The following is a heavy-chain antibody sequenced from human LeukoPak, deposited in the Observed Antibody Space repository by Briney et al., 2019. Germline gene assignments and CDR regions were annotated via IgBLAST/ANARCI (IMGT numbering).Heavy chain of an antibody. CDR2: INWNGGST. CDR3: ARGLDDYGNRYYYMDV. CDR1: GFTFDDYG. D-gene: IGHD4-17*01. V-gene: IGHV3-20*04. Sequence: GGSLRLSCAASGFTFDDYGMSWVRQAPGKGLEWVSGINWNGGSTGYADSVKGRFTISRDNAKNSLYLQMNSLRAEDTALYYCARGLDDYGNRYYYMDVWGKGTTVTISS. J-gene: IGHJ6*03.